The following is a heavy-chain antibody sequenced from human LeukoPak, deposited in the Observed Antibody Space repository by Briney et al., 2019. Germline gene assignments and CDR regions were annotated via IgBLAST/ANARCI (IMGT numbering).Heavy chain of an antibody. V-gene: IGHV3-23*01. CDR2: ISGSGSST. CDR3: ARGGTMYYGSGNFDY. J-gene: IGHJ4*02. D-gene: IGHD3-10*01. Sequence: GGSLRLSCAASGFTFTTYAMSWVRQAPGKGLEWVSAISGSGSSTYYADSVKGRFTISRDNSKNTLYLQMNSLRAEDTAVYYCARGGTMYYGSGNFDYCGQGTLVTVSS. CDR1: GFTFTTYA.